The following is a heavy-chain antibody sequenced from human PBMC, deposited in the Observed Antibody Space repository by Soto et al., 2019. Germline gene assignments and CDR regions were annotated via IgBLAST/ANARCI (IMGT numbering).Heavy chain of an antibody. CDR3: ARGPSWELFRFDP. D-gene: IGHD1-26*01. Sequence: ASVKVSCKASGGTFSSYAISWVRQAPGQGLEWMGGIIPIFGTANYAQKFQGRVTITADESTSTAYMELSSLRSEDTAVYYCARGPSWELFRFDPWGQGTLVTVSS. CDR1: GGTFSSYA. J-gene: IGHJ5*02. V-gene: IGHV1-69*13. CDR2: IIPIFGTA.